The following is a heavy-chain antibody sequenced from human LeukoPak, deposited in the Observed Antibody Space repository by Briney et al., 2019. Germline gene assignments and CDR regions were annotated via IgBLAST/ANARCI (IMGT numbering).Heavy chain of an antibody. CDR3: ARVALSSDYCNPFGTPPFDP. CDR2: INPNSGGT. D-gene: IGHD4-11*01. CDR1: GYTFTGYY. V-gene: IGHV1-2*02. J-gene: IGHJ5*02. Sequence: ASVKVSCKASGYTFTGYYMHWVRQPPAQGLEWMGWINPNSGGTNYAQKFQGRVTMTRYTAISTAYMELSRLRSDDTAVYYCARVALSSDYCNPFGTPPFDPWGQGTLVTVSS.